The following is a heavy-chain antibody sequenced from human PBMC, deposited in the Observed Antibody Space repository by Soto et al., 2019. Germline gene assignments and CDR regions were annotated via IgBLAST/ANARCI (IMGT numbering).Heavy chain of an antibody. CDR3: ARDVSGPGATYVMDV. D-gene: IGHD2-2*01. J-gene: IGHJ6*02. V-gene: IGHV1-69*06. CDR1: GGLFSSYP. Sequence: QEQLVQSGAEVKKPGSSVKVSCKASGGLFSSYPISWVRQVPGQGLEWMGGIIPVFQTAYYTQRFQGRVTLTRDMSGSAVYMELTSLTYDDTAVYYCARDVSGPGATYVMDVWGQGTTVTVSS. CDR2: IIPVFQTA.